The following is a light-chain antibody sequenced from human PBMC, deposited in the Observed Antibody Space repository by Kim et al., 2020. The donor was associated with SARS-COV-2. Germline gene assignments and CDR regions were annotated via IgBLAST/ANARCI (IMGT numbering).Light chain of an antibody. J-gene: IGKJ4*01. Sequence: VYPGERATLSCMASQSISSNLAWYQQKPGQAPRLLIYGASTRATGFPARFTGSGSGTEFTLTISSLQSEDFALYYCQQYNNWPLTFGGGTKVEIK. V-gene: IGKV3-15*01. CDR3: QQYNNWPLT. CDR1: QSISSN. CDR2: GAS.